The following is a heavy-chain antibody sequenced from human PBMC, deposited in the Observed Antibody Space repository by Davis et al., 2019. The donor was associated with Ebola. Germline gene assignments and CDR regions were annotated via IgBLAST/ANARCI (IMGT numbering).Heavy chain of an antibody. J-gene: IGHJ4*02. CDR1: GFTFSVYY. Sequence: PGGSLRLSCAASGFTFSVYYMSWIRQAPGKGPEWVSSISSSASYKNYADSVKGRFTISRDDAKKSLYLQMNSLRAEDTAVYYCAAHSSLVYWGQGTLVTVSS. V-gene: IGHV3-11*06. CDR2: ISSSASYK. CDR3: AAHSSLVY. D-gene: IGHD6-13*01.